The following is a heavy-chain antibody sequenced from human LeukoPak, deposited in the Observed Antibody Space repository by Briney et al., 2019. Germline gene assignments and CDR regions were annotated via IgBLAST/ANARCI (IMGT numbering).Heavy chain of an antibody. CDR1: GFTFSSYS. V-gene: IGHV3-21*01. CDR3: AREGYYSGMDV. Sequence: KPGGSLRLSCAASGFTFSSYSMKWVRQAPGKGLGWVSLIGSIISNISYECSVKGRFTMSRDNAKSLLYLQMNSLRAEDTAVYYCAREGYYSGMDVWGQGTTVTVSS. CDR2: IGSIISNI. J-gene: IGHJ6*02.